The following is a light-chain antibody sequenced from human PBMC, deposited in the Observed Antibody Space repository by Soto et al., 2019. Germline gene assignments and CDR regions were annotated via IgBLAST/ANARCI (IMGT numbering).Light chain of an antibody. CDR1: QSVSSSY. Sequence: EIVLTQSPGTVSLSPGERATLSCRASQSVSSSYLAWYQQKPGQAPRLLIYGASSRATGIPDRFSGSGSGTDFTLTISRLEPEDFAVYYCQQYGSSPQTFGQGTRWIS. J-gene: IGKJ1*01. CDR3: QQYGSSPQT. CDR2: GAS. V-gene: IGKV3-20*01.